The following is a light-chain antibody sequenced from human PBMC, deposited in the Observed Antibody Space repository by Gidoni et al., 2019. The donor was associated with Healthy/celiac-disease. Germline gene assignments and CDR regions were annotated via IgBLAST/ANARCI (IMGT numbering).Light chain of an antibody. Sequence: DIQLTQSPSSLSASVGDRVTITCQASQDISNYLNWYQQKPGKAPKLLIYEASNVETGVPSRFRGRGSGKDFTLTSSSLQTEDIAKDYCQQYDNLPYTFGQGTKLEIK. V-gene: IGKV1-33*01. CDR3: QQYDNLPYT. J-gene: IGKJ2*01. CDR2: EAS. CDR1: QDISNY.